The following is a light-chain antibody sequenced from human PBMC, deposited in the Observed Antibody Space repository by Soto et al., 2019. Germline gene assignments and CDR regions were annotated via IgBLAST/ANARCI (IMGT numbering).Light chain of an antibody. CDR2: DAS. J-gene: IGKJ1*01. CDR3: QQYGSLVT. Sequence: IVLTQSPVTLSLTPGERATLSCRASQSVSSSLAWYQQKPGQAPRLLMFDASNRATGIPARFTGSGSGTDFTLTISRLEPEDFAVYYCQQYGSLVTFGQGTMVDVK. V-gene: IGKV3-11*01. CDR1: QSVSSS.